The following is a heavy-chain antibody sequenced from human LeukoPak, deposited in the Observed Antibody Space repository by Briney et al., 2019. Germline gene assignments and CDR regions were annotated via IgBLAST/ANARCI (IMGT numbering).Heavy chain of an antibody. CDR2: IYYSGST. D-gene: IGHD5-24*01. J-gene: IGHJ4*02. CDR1: GGSISSSSYY. V-gene: IGHV4-39*01. Sequence: PSETLSLTCTVSGGSISSSSYYWGWIRQPPGKGLEWIGSIYYSGSTYYNPSLKSRVTISVDTSKNQFSLKLSSVTAADTAVYYCASPSLPVEMATNPYYFDYWGQGTLVTVSS. CDR3: ASPSLPVEMATNPYYFDY.